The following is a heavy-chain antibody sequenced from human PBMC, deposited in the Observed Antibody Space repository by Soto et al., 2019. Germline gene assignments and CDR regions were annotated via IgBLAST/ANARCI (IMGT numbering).Heavy chain of an antibody. CDR3: ARRSGDAYYYGMDV. Sequence: ASVKVSCKASGGTFSSYAISWVRQAPGQGLEWMGWISAYNGNTNYAQKHQGRVTMTTDTSTSTAYMELRSLRSDDTAVYYCARRSGDAYYYGMDVWGQGTTVTVS. V-gene: IGHV1-18*01. D-gene: IGHD2-21*01. CDR2: ISAYNGNT. J-gene: IGHJ6*02. CDR1: GGTFSSYA.